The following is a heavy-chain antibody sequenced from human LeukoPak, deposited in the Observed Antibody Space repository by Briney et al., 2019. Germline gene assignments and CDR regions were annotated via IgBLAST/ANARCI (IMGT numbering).Heavy chain of an antibody. CDR2: ISGSGGST. Sequence: GGSLRLSCAASGFTFSSYAMSWVRQAPGKGLEWVSAISGSGGSTYYADSVKGRFTISRDNSKNTLYLQMNSLRAEDTAVYYCAKRDYYYDSSGYYHYFDYWGQGTLVTVSS. J-gene: IGHJ4*02. V-gene: IGHV3-23*01. CDR3: AKRDYYYDSSGYYHYFDY. D-gene: IGHD3-22*01. CDR1: GFTFSSYA.